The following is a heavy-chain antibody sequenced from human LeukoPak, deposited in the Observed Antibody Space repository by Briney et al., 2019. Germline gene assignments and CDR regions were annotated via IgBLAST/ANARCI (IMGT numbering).Heavy chain of an antibody. V-gene: IGHV1-69*13. D-gene: IGHD3-22*01. CDR1: GGTFSSYA. CDR3: ARDRGITMMSDY. Sequence: SMKVSCKASGGTFSSYAISWVRQAPGQGLEWMGGIIPIFGTANYAQKFQGRVTITADESTSTAYMELSSLRSEDTAVYYCARDRGITMMSDYWGQGTLVTVSS. J-gene: IGHJ4*02. CDR2: IIPIFGTA.